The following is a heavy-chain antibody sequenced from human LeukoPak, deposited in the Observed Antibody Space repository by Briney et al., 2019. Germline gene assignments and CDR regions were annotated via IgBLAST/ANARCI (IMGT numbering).Heavy chain of an antibody. J-gene: IGHJ4*02. CDR1: GYTFTNYD. Sequence: ASVIVSCKASGYTFTNYDINWVRQATGRGLEWMGWMNPNGGNRGYAQKFQGRVTMTRDMSTSTVYMELSSLRSEDTAVYYCARVGVGATVSILGYWGQGTLVTVSS. CDR3: ARVGVGATVSILGY. D-gene: IGHD1-26*01. CDR2: MNPNGGNR. V-gene: IGHV1-8*02.